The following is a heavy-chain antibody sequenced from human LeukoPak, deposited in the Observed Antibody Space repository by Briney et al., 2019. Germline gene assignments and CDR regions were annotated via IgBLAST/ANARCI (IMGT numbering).Heavy chain of an antibody. J-gene: IGHJ4*02. D-gene: IGHD2-2*02. CDR2: ISSSSSTI. CDR3: ARDTARRYCSSTSCYTLLSYFDY. V-gene: IGHV3-48*04. Sequence: GGSLRLSCAASGFTFSSYSMNWVRQAPGKGLEWVSYISSSSSTIYYADSVKGRFTISRDNAKNSLYLQMNSLRAEDTAVYYCARDTARRYCSSTSCYTLLSYFDYWGQGTLVTVSS. CDR1: GFTFSSYS.